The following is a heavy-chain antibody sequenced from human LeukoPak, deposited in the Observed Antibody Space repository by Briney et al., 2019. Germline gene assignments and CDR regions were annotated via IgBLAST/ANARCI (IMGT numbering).Heavy chain of an antibody. CDR2: ISSSSSYI. J-gene: IGHJ6*02. V-gene: IGHV3-21*01. CDR1: GFTFSSYS. Sequence: GGSLRLSCAASGFTFSSYSMNWVRQAPGKGLEWVSSISSSSSYIYYADSVEGRFTISRDNAKNSLYLQMNSLRAEDTAVYYCARIDPTYGMDVWGQGTTVTVSS. CDR3: ARIDPTYGMDV.